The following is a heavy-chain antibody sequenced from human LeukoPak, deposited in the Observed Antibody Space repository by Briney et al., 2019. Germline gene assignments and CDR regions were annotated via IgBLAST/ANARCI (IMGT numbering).Heavy chain of an antibody. CDR2: INPHNGDT. Sequence: ASVKVSCKASGYTFIGYYLHWVRQAPGQGLEWMGWINPHNGDTNFAQKFQGRVTMTRDTSITTAYMELSRLKSDDTAVYYCATVRDIVVGGGPYYFDYWGQGTLVTVSS. J-gene: IGHJ4*02. V-gene: IGHV1-2*02. CDR3: ATVRDIVVGGGPYYFDY. CDR1: GYTFIGYY. D-gene: IGHD2-15*01.